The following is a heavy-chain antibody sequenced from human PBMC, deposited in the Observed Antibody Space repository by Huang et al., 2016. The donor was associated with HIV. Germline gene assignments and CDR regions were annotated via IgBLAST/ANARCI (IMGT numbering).Heavy chain of an antibody. D-gene: IGHD3-10*01. CDR2: IYYGGGT. Sequence: QLQLQESGPGFVKPSETLSLTYTVSGGSIRSDNYYWGWTRQPPGRGLEWIGSIYYGGGTYNNPGLKGRVTITGDTCKNQLSLKRRSVTAADTAVYYCARLPGSITMIRGVITDPYWGQGTLVTVSS. CDR3: ARLPGSITMIRGVITDPY. V-gene: IGHV4-39*01. CDR1: GGSIRSDNYY. J-gene: IGHJ4*02.